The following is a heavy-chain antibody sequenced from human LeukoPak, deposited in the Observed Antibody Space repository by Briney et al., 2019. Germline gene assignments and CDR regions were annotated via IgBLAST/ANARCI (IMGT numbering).Heavy chain of an antibody. D-gene: IGHD2-2*01. CDR3: ARHVNVVVPAAMSFSDWFDP. CDR1: SGSISSSSYY. V-gene: IGHV4-39*01. Sequence: SETLSLTRTVSSGSISSSSYYWGWTRHPPGKGLEWIGSIYYSGRTYYNPSLKSRVTIYVHPSTNQSSLELSSLTAADTAVYYCARHVNVVVPAAMSFSDWFDPWGQGTLVTVSS. J-gene: IGHJ5*02. CDR2: IYYSGRT.